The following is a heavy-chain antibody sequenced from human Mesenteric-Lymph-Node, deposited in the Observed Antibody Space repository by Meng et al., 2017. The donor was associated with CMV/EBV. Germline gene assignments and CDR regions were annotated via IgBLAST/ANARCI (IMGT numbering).Heavy chain of an antibody. CDR3: ARTDTAMVTGGMDV. Sequence: SETLSLTCTVSGGSISSYYWSWIRQPPGKGLEWIGYIYYSGSTNYNPSLKSRVTISVDTSKNQFSLKLSSMTAADTAVYYCARTDTAMVTGGMDVWGQGTTVTVSS. V-gene: IGHV4-59*01. CDR1: GGSISSYY. CDR2: IYYSGST. D-gene: IGHD5-18*01. J-gene: IGHJ6*02.